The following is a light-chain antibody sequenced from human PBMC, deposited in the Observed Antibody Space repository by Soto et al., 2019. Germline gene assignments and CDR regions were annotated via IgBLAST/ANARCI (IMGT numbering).Light chain of an antibody. V-gene: IGKV3-15*01. CDR1: QSVSSN. CDR2: GAS. CDR3: QQYNNWPLT. Sequence: EIVMTQSPATLSGSPGERATLSCRASQSVSSNLAWYQQKHGQAPRLLIYGASTRATGIPARFSGSGSGTEFTLTISSLQSEDFAVYYCQQYNNWPLTFGGGNKVEIK. J-gene: IGKJ4*01.